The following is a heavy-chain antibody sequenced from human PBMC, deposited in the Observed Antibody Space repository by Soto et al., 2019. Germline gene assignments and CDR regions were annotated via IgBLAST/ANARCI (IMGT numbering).Heavy chain of an antibody. J-gene: IGHJ6*03. CDR2: INPNSGVT. Sequence: QVQLVQSGAEVKKPGASVTVSCRASGDTFTGYYMHWVRQAPGQGLEWMGWINPNSGVTKYAQKFQGWVTMTRETSIRKVYMELSRLRSDDTAVYYWARESGGATATLDYYYCYMDVWGTGTTVTVSS. D-gene: IGHD5-12*01. V-gene: IGHV1-2*04. CDR3: ARESGGATATLDYYYCYMDV. CDR1: GDTFTGYY.